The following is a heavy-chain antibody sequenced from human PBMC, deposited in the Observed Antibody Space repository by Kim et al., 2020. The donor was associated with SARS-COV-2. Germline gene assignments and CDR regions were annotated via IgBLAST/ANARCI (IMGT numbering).Heavy chain of an antibody. CDR3: ARGGGSGRYYFPFDY. CDR1: GFTFSSYE. Sequence: GGSLRLSCAASGFTFSSYEMHWVRQAPGKGLEWVSYICCGGITIHYADSVKGRFTISRDNDKNSLYLQMNSLRAEDTAVYYCARGGGSGRYYFPFDYWGQGTLVTVSS. V-gene: IGHV3-48*03. D-gene: IGHD1-26*01. J-gene: IGHJ4*02. CDR2: ICCGGITI.